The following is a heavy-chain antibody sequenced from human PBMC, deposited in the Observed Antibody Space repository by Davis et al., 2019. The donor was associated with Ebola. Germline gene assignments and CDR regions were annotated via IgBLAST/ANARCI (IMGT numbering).Heavy chain of an antibody. J-gene: IGHJ4*02. V-gene: IGHV1-69*06. D-gene: IGHD5-18*01. CDR3: ARMVGSSGGKSYGDDY. Sequence: AASVKVSCKAVGDTLTSYAMTWVRQAPGQGLEWMGGIIPVVDTKDYAQKFQGRVTLTADRTTSTVYMELSSLRSEDTAVYYCARMVGSSGGKSYGDDYWGQGTLVSVSS. CDR1: GDTLTSYA. CDR2: IIPVVDTK.